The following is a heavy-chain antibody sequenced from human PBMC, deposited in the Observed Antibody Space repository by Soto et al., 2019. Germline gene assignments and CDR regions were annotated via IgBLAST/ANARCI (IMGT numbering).Heavy chain of an antibody. Sequence: SETLSLTCAVSGYSISSGYYLGWIRQPPGKGLEWVGSIYHSGSTYYNPSLKSRVTISVDTSKNQFSLKLSSVTAADTAVYYCARDLRHGMDVWGQGTTVTVPS. CDR1: GYSISSGYY. CDR2: IYHSGST. J-gene: IGHJ6*02. V-gene: IGHV4-38-2*02. CDR3: ARDLRHGMDV.